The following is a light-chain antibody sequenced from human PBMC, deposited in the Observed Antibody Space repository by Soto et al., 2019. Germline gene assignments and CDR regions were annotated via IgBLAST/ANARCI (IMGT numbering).Light chain of an antibody. CDR1: QSISSY. Sequence: DIQMTQSPSSVSASVGDGVINTCRASQSISSYLNWYQQKPGKAPKLLIYAASSLQSGVPSRFSGSGSGTDFTLTISSLQPEDFATYYWQQSYSTLWTFGQGTKVESK. CDR2: AAS. J-gene: IGKJ1*01. CDR3: QQSYSTLWT. V-gene: IGKV1-39*01.